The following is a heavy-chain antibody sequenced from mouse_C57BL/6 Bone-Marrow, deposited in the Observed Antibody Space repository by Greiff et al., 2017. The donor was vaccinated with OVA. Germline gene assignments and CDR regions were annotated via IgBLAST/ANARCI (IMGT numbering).Heavy chain of an antibody. CDR2: INPNNGGT. CDR1: GYTFTDYY. CDR3: ARDPYYSNY. Sequence: EVKLQQSGPELVKPGASVKISCKASGYTFTDYYMNWVKQSHGKSLEWIGDINPNNGGTSYNQKFKGKATLTVDKSSSTAYMELRSLTSEDSAVYYCARDPYYSNYWGQGTTLTVSS. D-gene: IGHD2-12*01. J-gene: IGHJ2*01. V-gene: IGHV1-26*01.